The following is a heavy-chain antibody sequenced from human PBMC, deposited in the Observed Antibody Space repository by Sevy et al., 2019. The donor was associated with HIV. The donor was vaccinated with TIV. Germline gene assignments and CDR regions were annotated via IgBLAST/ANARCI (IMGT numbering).Heavy chain of an antibody. Sequence: ASVKVSCKASGGTFSSYAISWVRQAPGQGFEWMGGIIPIFGTANYAQKFQGRVTITADESTSTAYMELSSLRSEDTAVYYCARDGTYYYDSSGYKDYYYYGMDVWGQGTTVTVSS. CDR1: GGTFSSYA. CDR3: ARDGTYYYDSSGYKDYYYYGMDV. D-gene: IGHD3-22*01. J-gene: IGHJ6*02. CDR2: IIPIFGTA. V-gene: IGHV1-69*13.